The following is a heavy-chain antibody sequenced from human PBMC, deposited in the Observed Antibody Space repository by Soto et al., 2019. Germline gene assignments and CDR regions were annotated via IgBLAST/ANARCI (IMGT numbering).Heavy chain of an antibody. J-gene: IGHJ6*02. CDR2: ITPIFRTA. CDR1: GGTFSSHA. V-gene: IGHV1-69*06. CDR3: ARGDDFDYYYGVDV. D-gene: IGHD3-10*01. Sequence: QVQLVQSGAEVKKPGSSVKVSCKASGGTFSSHAISWVRQAPGQGPEWMGGITPIFRTANYAQKFQGRVTITADKFTATSYMEINYLTSEDTAVYYCARGDDFDYYYGVDVWGQGTTVTVSS.